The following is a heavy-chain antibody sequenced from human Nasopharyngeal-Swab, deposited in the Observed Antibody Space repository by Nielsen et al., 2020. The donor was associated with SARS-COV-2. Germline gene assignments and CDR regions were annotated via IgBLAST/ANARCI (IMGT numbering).Heavy chain of an antibody. D-gene: IGHD3-3*01. J-gene: IGHJ2*01. V-gene: IGHV1-46*01. CDR2: INPSGGST. CDR3: VREGVRYLEWLLPSYWHFDL. Sequence: ASVKVSCKASGYTFTSYYMHWVRQAPGQGLEWMGLINPSGGSTSYAQKFQGRVTMTRDTSTSTAYMELSRLRSDDTAVYYCVREGVRYLEWLLPSYWHFDLWGRGTLVTVSS. CDR1: GYTFTSYY.